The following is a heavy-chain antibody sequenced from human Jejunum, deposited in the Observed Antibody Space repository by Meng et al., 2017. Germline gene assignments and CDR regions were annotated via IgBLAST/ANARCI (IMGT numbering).Heavy chain of an antibody. CDR1: GDTFSYRF. CDR2: ITPFNGNT. Sequence: SVKVSCKASGDTFSYRFLHWVRQAPGQALEWMGWITPFNGNTDYAQKFQDRVTITTDRSMSTGYMELSSLRSEDTAMYCCVYAYIVRGSTSAFDIWGQETMVTVSS. CDR3: VYAYIVRGSTSAFDI. J-gene: IGHJ3*02. V-gene: IGHV1-45*01. D-gene: IGHD1-26*01.